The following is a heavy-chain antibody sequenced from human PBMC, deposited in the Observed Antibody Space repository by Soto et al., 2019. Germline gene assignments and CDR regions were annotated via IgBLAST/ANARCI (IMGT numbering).Heavy chain of an antibody. CDR1: GFTFSSYS. J-gene: IGHJ4*02. CDR3: ARDLQYYDFWSGFDY. D-gene: IGHD3-3*01. Sequence: GGSLRLSCAASGFTFSSYSMNWVRQAPGKGLEWVSSISSSSYIYYADSVKGRFTISRDNAKNSLYLQMNSLRAEDTAVYYCARDLQYYDFWSGFDYWGQGTLVTVSS. CDR2: ISSSSYI. V-gene: IGHV3-21*01.